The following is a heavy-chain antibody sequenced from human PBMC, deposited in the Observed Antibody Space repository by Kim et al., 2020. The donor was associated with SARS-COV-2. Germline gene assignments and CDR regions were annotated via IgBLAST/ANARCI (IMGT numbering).Heavy chain of an antibody. CDR1: GGSISSYY. Sequence: SETLSLTCTVSGGSISSYYWSWIRQPPGKGLEWIGYMYYIGSTKFNPSLKSRVSMSVDTSKKQFSLKLSSVTAADTAIYFCAGDRTGLYSGTTSLGGFDPWGPGILVTVSS. V-gene: IGHV4-59*13. CDR3: AGDRTGLYSGTTSLGGFDP. D-gene: IGHD2-21*01. CDR2: MYYIGST. J-gene: IGHJ5*02.